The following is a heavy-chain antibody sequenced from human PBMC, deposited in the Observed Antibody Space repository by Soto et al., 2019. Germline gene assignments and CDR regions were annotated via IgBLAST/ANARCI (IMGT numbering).Heavy chain of an antibody. CDR1: GFTFSSYA. CDR3: ARDLVGATPSYGMDV. CDR2: ISYDGSNK. V-gene: IGHV3-30-3*01. J-gene: IGHJ6*02. Sequence: QVQLVESGGGVVQPGRSLRLSCAASGFTFSSYAMHWVRQAPGKGLEWVAVISYDGSNKYYADSVKGRFTSSRDNSKNALYLQMNSLRAEDTAVYYCARDLVGATPSYGMDVWGQGTTVTVSS. D-gene: IGHD1-26*01.